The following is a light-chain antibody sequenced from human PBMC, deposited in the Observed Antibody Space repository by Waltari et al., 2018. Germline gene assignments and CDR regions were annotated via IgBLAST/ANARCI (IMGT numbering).Light chain of an antibody. CDR1: QNIDNN. CDR3: QQYNRWPPLT. J-gene: IGKJ4*01. CDR2: GAS. V-gene: IGKV3-15*01. Sequence: EVVMTQSPAALSVSPGERVTLSCKASQNIDNNLAWYQQKPGQSPRLLIYGASTRATGVPARFSGSGSGTEFILTISSLQSEDCAVFYCQQYNRWPPLTFGGGTKVEIK.